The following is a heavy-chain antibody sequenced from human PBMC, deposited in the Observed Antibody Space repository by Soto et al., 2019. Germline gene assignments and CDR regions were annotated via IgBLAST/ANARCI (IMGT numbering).Heavy chain of an antibody. CDR3: AKATATGGGAFDI. CDR2: ILVGGST. D-gene: IGHD2-8*02. CDR1: VFTFSSYD. Sequence: WWSLRLSCAASVFTFSSYDMSWCRQAPGKGLEWVSTILVGGSTHYPDSVKGRFTISRDNSKNTVFLQMNSLTAGDTAVYYCAKATATGGGAFDICGQGTVVTVSS. V-gene: IGHV3-23*01. J-gene: IGHJ3*02.